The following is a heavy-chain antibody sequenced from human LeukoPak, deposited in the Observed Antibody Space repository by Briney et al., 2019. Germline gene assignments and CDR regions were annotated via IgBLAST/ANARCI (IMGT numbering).Heavy chain of an antibody. D-gene: IGHD2-2*01. J-gene: IGHJ3*02. V-gene: IGHV1-69*04. Sequence: ASVKVSCKASGGTFSSYAISWVRQAPGQGLEWMGRIIPILGIANYAQKFQGRVTITADKSTSTAYMELSSLRSEDTAVYDCARSAAEDAFDIWGQGTMVTVSS. CDR1: GGTFSSYA. CDR2: IIPILGIA. CDR3: ARSAAEDAFDI.